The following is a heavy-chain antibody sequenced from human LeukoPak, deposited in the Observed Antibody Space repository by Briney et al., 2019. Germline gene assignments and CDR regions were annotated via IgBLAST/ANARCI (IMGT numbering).Heavy chain of an antibody. V-gene: IGHV4-39*01. CDR2: TYYSGKT. Sequence: SETLSLTCIVSGDSVGSSTYYGGWIRQPPGKGLEWIGTTYYSGKTYYNPSLKSRVTISVDTSKNQFHLEVNSVTAADTAVYYCARHKRGWIYGVVEYWGQGTLVIVSS. CDR1: GDSVGSSTYY. J-gene: IGHJ4*02. D-gene: IGHD2-8*01. CDR3: ARHKRGWIYGVVEY.